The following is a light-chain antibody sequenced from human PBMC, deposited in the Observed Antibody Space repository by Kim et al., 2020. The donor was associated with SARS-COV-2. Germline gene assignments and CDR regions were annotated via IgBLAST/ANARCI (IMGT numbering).Light chain of an antibody. V-gene: IGLV3-21*03. CDR1: NIGIKS. CDR3: QVWDSSYSPGI. Sequence: SSELTQPPSVSVAPGKAATITCGRDNIGIKSVHWYQQKPGQAPVLVVYDNSDRHSGIPERFSGSNSGNTATLTISRVEAGDEADYYCQVWDSSYSPGIFGGGTQLTVL. J-gene: IGLJ2*01. CDR2: DNS.